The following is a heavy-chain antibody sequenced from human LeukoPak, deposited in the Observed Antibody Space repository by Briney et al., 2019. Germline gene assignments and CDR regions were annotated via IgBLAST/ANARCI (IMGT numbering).Heavy chain of an antibody. CDR3: ARHIVVVPAAQILYFDY. CDR1: GGSISSSSYY. Sequence: SETLSLTCTVSGGSISSSSYYWGWIRQPPGKGLEWIGSIYYSGSTYYNPSLKSRVTISVDTSKNQFSLKLSSVTAADTAVYYCARHIVVVPAAQILYFDYWGQGTLVTVSS. J-gene: IGHJ4*02. V-gene: IGHV4-39*01. CDR2: IYYSGST. D-gene: IGHD2-2*01.